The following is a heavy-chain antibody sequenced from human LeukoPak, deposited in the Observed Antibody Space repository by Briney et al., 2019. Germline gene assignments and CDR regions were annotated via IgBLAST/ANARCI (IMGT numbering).Heavy chain of an antibody. CDR3: ARGLDDFWSGYYLDY. J-gene: IGHJ4*02. Sequence: PGGSLRLSCAASGFTVSSNYMSWVRQAPGKGLGWVSVIYSGGSTYYADSVKGRFTISRDNSKNTLYLQMNSLRAEDTAVYYCARGLDDFWSGYYLDYWGQGTLVTVSS. CDR2: IYSGGST. V-gene: IGHV3-53*01. D-gene: IGHD3-3*01. CDR1: GFTVSSNY.